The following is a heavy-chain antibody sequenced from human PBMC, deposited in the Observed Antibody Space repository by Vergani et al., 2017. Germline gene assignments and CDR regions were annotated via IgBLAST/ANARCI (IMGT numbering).Heavy chain of an antibody. Sequence: QVTLRESGPALVKPTQTLTLTCTFSGFSLSTSGMCVSWIRQPPGKALEWLALIDWDDDKYYSTSLKTRLTISKDTSKNQVVLTMTNMDPVDTATYDCARIKLRSGWFDYWGQGTLVTVSS. CDR3: ARIKLRSGWFDY. J-gene: IGHJ4*02. CDR1: GFSLSTSGMC. CDR2: IDWDDDK. V-gene: IGHV2-70*01. D-gene: IGHD6-19*01.